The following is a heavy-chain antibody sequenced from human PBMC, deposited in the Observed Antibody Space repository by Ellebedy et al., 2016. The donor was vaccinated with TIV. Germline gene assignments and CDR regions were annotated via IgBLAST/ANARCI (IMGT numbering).Heavy chain of an antibody. J-gene: IGHJ3*01. V-gene: IGHV3-30-3*01. Sequence: PGGSLRLSCAASGFTFSRYPMHWVSQAPGKGLEWVAVIAYDGTNEHYAESVKGRFTISRDNAKNPLYLQMHRLLAEDTAVYYCVREGTTSPYDAFDVWGQGTVVTVSS. CDR3: VREGTTSPYDAFDV. D-gene: IGHD4-17*01. CDR1: GFTFSRYP. CDR2: IAYDGTNE.